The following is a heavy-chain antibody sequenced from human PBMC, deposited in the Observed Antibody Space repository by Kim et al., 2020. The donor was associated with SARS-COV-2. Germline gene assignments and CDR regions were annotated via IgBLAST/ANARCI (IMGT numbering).Heavy chain of an antibody. CDR2: MNPNTGKA. CDR3: ARVFHVLPYWDY. CDR1: GYSFTSYD. J-gene: IGHJ4*02. D-gene: IGHD2-21*01. V-gene: IGHV1-8*01. Sequence: ASVKVSCKASGYSFTSYDINWVRQAPGQGLEWMGWMNPNTGKAGYAQRFQGRVTMTRDTSISTTYMELSSLRSDDTAVYYCARVFHVLPYWDYWGPGTLV.